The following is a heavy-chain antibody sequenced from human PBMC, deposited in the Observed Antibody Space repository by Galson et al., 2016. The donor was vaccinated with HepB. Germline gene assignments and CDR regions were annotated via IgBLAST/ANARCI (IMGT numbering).Heavy chain of an antibody. Sequence: ALRLSCAASGFTFSSYGMHWVRPAPGKGLEWVAGLWYDGSNKYYADSVKGRFIISRDSSKNTLYLQMNSLRAEDTAVYYCARDSGYSYGYGFDYWGQGTLVTVSA. V-gene: IGHV3-33*01. CDR3: ARDSGYSYGYGFDY. J-gene: IGHJ4*02. CDR1: GFTFSSYG. CDR2: LWYDGSNK. D-gene: IGHD5-18*01.